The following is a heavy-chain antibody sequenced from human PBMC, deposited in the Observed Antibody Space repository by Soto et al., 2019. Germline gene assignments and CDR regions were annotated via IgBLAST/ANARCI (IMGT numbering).Heavy chain of an antibody. D-gene: IGHD2-2*01. V-gene: IGHV5-51*01. CDR3: ARLLGYCSSTSCRRYGMDV. CDR2: IYPSDSDT. CDR1: GYSFTSYW. J-gene: IGHJ6*02. Sequence: GESLKISCKGSGYSFTSYWIGWVRQMPGKGLEWMGIIYPSDSDTRYSPSFQGQVTISADKSISTAYLQWSSLKASDTAMYYCARLLGYCSSTSCRRYGMDVWGQGTTVTVSS.